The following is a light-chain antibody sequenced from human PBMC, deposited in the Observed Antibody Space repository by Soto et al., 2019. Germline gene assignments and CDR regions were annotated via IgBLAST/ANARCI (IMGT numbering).Light chain of an antibody. CDR2: KAS. J-gene: IGKJ1*01. V-gene: IGKV1-5*03. Sequence: DIQMTQSPSTLSASLGDRVSITCRASQSIIRWLSCYQQKPGKAPKLLIYKASSLESGVPSRFSGSGSGTEFTLTITRLQPDDFATYYCQQFNSYSRTFGQGTKVDI. CDR1: QSIIRW. CDR3: QQFNSYSRT.